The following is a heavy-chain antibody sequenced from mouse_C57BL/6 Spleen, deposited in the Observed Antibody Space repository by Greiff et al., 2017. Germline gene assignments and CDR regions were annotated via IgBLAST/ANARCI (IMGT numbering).Heavy chain of an antibody. V-gene: IGHV5-9*01. CDR2: ISGGGGNT. D-gene: IGHD1-1*01. Sequence: DVKLVESGGGLVKPGGSLKLSCAASGFTFSSYTMSWVRQTPEKRLEWVATISGGGGNTYYPDSVKGRFTISRDNAKNTLYLQMSSLRSEDTALYYGATYYGSSYFDWYVDVWGTGTTVTVSS. J-gene: IGHJ1*03. CDR1: GFTFSSYT. CDR3: ATYYGSSYFDWYVDV.